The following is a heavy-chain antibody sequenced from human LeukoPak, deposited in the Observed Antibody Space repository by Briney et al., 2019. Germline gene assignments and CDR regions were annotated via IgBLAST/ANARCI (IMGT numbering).Heavy chain of an antibody. V-gene: IGHV3-23*01. CDR1: GFTFSSYA. J-gene: IGHJ4*02. D-gene: IGHD6-19*01. Sequence: GGSLRLSCAASGFTFSSYAMSWVRQAPGKGLEWVSCIRDSGAGTYYADSVKGRFTISRDNSKNTLYLQMNSLRAEDTAVYYCARESTGSYVDFWGQGALVTVSS. CDR3: ARESTGSYVDF. CDR2: IRDSGAGT.